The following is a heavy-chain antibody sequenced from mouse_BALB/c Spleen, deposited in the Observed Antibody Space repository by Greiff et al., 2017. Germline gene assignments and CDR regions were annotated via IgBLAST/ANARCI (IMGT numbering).Heavy chain of an antibody. CDR2: IWAGGST. CDR1: GFSLTSYG. D-gene: IGHD2-2*01. Sequence: VHLVESGPGLVAPSQSLSITCTVSGFSLTSYGVHWVRQPPGKGLEWLGVIWAGGSTNYNSALMSRLSISKDNSKSQVFLKMNSLQTDDTAMYYCARDGYDVLAYWGQGTLVTVSA. V-gene: IGHV2-9*02. J-gene: IGHJ3*01. CDR3: ARDGYDVLAY.